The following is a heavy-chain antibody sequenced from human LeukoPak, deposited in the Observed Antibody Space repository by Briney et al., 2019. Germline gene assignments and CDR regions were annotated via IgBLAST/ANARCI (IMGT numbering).Heavy chain of an antibody. D-gene: IGHD3-22*01. V-gene: IGHV3-23*01. CDR3: AKTPRPCSGYERAWDYY. J-gene: IGHJ4*02. CDR2: ISGSGGST. Sequence: PGGSLRLSCAASGFTFSSYAMSWVRQAPGKGLEWVSAISGSGGSTYYADSAKGRFTISRDNSKNTLYLQMNSRRAEDTAVYYWAKTPRPCSGYERAWDYYWGQETLVSVSS. CDR1: GFTFSSYA.